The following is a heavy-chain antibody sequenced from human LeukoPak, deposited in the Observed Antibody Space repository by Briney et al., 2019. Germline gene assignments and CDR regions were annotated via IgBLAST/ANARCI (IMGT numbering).Heavy chain of an antibody. CDR2: IKGKVDGGTT. D-gene: IGHD3-9*01. CDR3: TTVGLYNILTGYYHDSFDM. CDR1: GFPFSNYA. J-gene: IGHJ3*02. Sequence: GSLSLSCAASGFPFSNYAMSWVRQAPGKGLEWVGRIKGKVDGGTTDHAAPVKGRFTISRDDSKNTLYLQMNSLKTEDTAVYYCTTVGLYNILTGYYHDSFDMWGQGTMVTVSS. V-gene: IGHV3-15*01.